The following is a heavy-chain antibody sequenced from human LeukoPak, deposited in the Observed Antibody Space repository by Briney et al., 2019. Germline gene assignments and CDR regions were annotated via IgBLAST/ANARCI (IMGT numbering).Heavy chain of an antibody. CDR1: GFTFSSYS. CDR2: ISSSGSTI. Sequence: GGSLRLSCAASGFTFSSYSMNWVRQAPGKGLEWVSYISSSGSTIYYADSVKGRFTISRNNAKNSLYLQMNSLRAEDTAVYYCAELGITMIGGVWGKGTTVTISS. D-gene: IGHD3-10*02. CDR3: AELGITMIGGV. J-gene: IGHJ6*04. V-gene: IGHV3-48*04.